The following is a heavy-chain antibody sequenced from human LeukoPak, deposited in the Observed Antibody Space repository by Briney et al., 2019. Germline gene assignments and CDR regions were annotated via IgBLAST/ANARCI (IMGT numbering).Heavy chain of an antibody. CDR3: ARSASTSYSYMDV. Sequence: PGGSLRLSCAASGFTFSNYYMHWVRHAPGKGLVWVSRIKNDETNTDYADSVKGRLTISRDNAKNTLYLQMNSLRAEDTAVYYCARSASTSYSYMDVWGKGTTVTVSS. J-gene: IGHJ6*03. CDR1: GFTFSNYY. V-gene: IGHV3-74*01. CDR2: IKNDETNT. D-gene: IGHD4-11*01.